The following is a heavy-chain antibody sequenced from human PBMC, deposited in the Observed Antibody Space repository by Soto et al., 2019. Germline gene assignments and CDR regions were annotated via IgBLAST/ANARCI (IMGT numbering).Heavy chain of an antibody. V-gene: IGHV3-33*01. D-gene: IGHD1-20*01. CDR3: ARVGIIGFTTGYYYYGMDV. CDR1: GFTFSNYG. CDR2: IHYDESNQ. Sequence: QVQLVESGGAVVQPGRSLRLSCTASGFTFSNYGMHWVRQAPGKGLEWVALIHYDESNQYYADPVKGRFTISRDKSKNPLYLQMNSLRAEDTAMYYCARVGIIGFTTGYYYYGMDVWGQGTTVTVSS. J-gene: IGHJ6*02.